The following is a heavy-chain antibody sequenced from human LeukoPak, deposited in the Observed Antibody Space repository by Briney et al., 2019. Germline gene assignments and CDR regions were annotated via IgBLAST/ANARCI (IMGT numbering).Heavy chain of an antibody. CDR3: AKGLGATRYYFDY. V-gene: IGHV3-23*01. Sequence: GGSLRLSCAASGFTFSSYAMSWVRQAPGKGLEWVSAISGSGGSTYFADSVKGRFTISRDNSKNTLYLQMNSLRAEDTAVYYCAKGLGATRYYFDYWGQGTLVTVSS. J-gene: IGHJ4*02. CDR2: ISGSGGST. D-gene: IGHD1-26*01. CDR1: GFTFSSYA.